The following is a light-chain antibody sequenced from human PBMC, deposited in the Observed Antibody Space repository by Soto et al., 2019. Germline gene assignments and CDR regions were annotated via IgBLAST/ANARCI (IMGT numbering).Light chain of an antibody. CDR2: GAS. CDR3: QQYGSSPSLT. V-gene: IGKV3-20*01. CDR1: QSVSSSY. Sequence: EIVLTQSPGTLSLSPGERATLSCRASQSVSSSYLAWYQQKPGQAPRLLIYGASGRAAGIPDRFSGSGSGTDFTLTISRLEPEDFAVYYCQQYGSSPSLTFGGGTKVDI. J-gene: IGKJ4*01.